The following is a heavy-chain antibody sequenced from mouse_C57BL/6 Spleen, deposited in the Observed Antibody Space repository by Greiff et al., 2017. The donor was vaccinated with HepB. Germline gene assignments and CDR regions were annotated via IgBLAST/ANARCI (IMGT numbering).Heavy chain of an antibody. J-gene: IGHJ4*01. V-gene: IGHV1-72*01. CDR1: GYTFTSYW. D-gene: IGHD2-13*01. Sequence: QVQLKQPGAELVKPGASVKLSCKASGYTFTSYWMHWVKQRPGRGLEWIGRIDPNSGGTKYNEKFKSKATLTVDKPSSTAYMQLSSLTSEDSAVYYCARVETTYAMDYWGQGTSVTVSS. CDR2: IDPNSGGT. CDR3: ARVETTYAMDY.